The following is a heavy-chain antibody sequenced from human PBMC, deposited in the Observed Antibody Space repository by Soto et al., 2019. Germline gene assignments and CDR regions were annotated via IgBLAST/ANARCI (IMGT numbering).Heavy chain of an antibody. CDR1: GYTFTTYA. J-gene: IGHJ4*02. CDR3: ARVESGESWGYYFDY. D-gene: IGHD3-10*01. CDR2: INAGNGKT. Sequence: GASVKVSCKASGYTFTTYAMHWVRQAPGQRLEWMGWINAGNGKTKYSQKFQDRVTITRDTSASTAYKELSSLRSEDTAVYYCARVESGESWGYYFDYWGQGTLVTVSS. V-gene: IGHV1-3*01.